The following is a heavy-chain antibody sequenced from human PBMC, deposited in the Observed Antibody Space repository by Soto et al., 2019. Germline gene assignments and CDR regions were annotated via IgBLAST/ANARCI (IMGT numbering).Heavy chain of an antibody. J-gene: IGHJ4*02. D-gene: IGHD3-9*01. V-gene: IGHV1-24*01. CDR1: GYTLTESS. Sequence: EASVKVSCKVSGYTLTESSMHWVRQAPGKGLEWMGGFDPENGETIYAQKFQGRVTMTEDTSTDTAYMELSSLRSEDTAVYYCATGIDFDWLLLFDYWGQGTLVTVSS. CDR2: FDPENGET. CDR3: ATGIDFDWLLLFDY.